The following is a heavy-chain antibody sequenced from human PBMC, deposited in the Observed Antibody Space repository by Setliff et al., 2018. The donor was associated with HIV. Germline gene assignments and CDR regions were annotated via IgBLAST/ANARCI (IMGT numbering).Heavy chain of an antibody. CDR1: GYTFTHYA. V-gene: IGHV1-18*01. J-gene: IGHJ3*02. Sequence: ASVKVSCKASGYTFTHYAISWVRQAPGQGLEYLGWISAYNGNTNYAQKVQGRITMTTDASTSTVDMELRSLTSDDTAVYYCARLASGSWPLEAFDIWGQGTMVTVSS. CDR3: ARLASGSWPLEAFDI. CDR2: ISAYNGNT. D-gene: IGHD2-15*01.